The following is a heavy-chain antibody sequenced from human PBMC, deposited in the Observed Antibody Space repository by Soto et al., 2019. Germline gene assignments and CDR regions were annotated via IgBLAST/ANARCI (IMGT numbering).Heavy chain of an antibody. CDR2: INTNTGNP. D-gene: IGHD6-6*01. J-gene: IGHJ6*03. Sequence: ASVKVSCKASGYTFTSYAMNWVRQAPGQGLEWMGWINTNTGNPTYAQGFTGRFVFSLDTSVSTAYLQICSLKAEDTAVYYCARDSSSYPYYNYYMDVWGKGTTVTVSS. CDR1: GYTFTSYA. V-gene: IGHV7-4-1*01. CDR3: ARDSSSYPYYNYYMDV.